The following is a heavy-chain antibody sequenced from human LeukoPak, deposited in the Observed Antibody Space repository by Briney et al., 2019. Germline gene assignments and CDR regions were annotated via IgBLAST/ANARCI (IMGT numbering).Heavy chain of an antibody. CDR3: ATVRPPYYDILTGYFSYGMDV. Sequence: ASVTVSCKVSGYTLTELSMHWVRQAPGKGLEWMGGFDPEDGETIYAQKFQGRVTMTEDTSTDTAYMELSSLRSEDTAVYYCATVRPPYYDILTGYFSYGMDVWGQGTTVTVSS. CDR1: GYTLTELS. J-gene: IGHJ6*02. V-gene: IGHV1-24*01. CDR2: FDPEDGET. D-gene: IGHD3-9*01.